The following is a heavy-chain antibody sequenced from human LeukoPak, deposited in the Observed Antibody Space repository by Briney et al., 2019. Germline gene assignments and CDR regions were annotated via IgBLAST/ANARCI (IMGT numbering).Heavy chain of an antibody. CDR2: ISYDGSEK. D-gene: IGHD2-21*01. V-gene: IGHV3-30*18. CDR3: AKDPFRDYYYYMDV. Sequence: PGGSLRLSCAASGFMLSSYWMSWVRQAPGKGLEWVTIISYDGSEKYYADSVKGRFTISRDNSKNTLYLQMNSLRAEDTAVYYCAKDPFRDYYYYMDVWGKGTTVTVSS. J-gene: IGHJ6*03. CDR1: GFMLSSYW.